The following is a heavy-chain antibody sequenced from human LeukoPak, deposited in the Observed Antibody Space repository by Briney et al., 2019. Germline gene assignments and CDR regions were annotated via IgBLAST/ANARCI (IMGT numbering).Heavy chain of an antibody. V-gene: IGHV3-20*01. CDR1: GFTFDDYG. Sequence: GGSLRLSCAASGFTFDDYGMSWVRQAPGKGLEWVSGINWDGSSTGYADSVKGRFTIFRDSAKNFLYLQMNSLRVEDTALYHCARGLEGMDVWGQGTTVTVSS. J-gene: IGHJ6*02. CDR2: INWDGSST. CDR3: ARGLEGMDV.